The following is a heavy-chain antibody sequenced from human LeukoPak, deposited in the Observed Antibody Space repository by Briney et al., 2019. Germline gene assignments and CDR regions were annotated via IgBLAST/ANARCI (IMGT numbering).Heavy chain of an antibody. CDR3: AKGKAVAKDFDY. J-gene: IGHJ4*02. Sequence: TGGSLRLSCAASGFTFSSYGMHWVRQAPGKGLEWMAFIRYDGSNKYYADSVKGRFTISRDNSKNTLYLQMNSLGAEDTAVYYCAKGKAVAKDFDYWGQGTLVTVSS. CDR1: GFTFSSYG. CDR2: IRYDGSNK. D-gene: IGHD6-19*01. V-gene: IGHV3-30*02.